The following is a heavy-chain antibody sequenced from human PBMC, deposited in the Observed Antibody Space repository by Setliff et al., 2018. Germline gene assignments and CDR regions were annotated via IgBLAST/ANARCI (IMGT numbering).Heavy chain of an antibody. Sequence: SVKVSCKASGGTFSSYAISWVRQAPGQGLEWMGRIIPIFGTANYAQKFQGRVTITADESTSTAYMELSRLRSDDMAVYYCARSRTGEYSSGWLNWLDPWGQGTQVTVSS. J-gene: IGHJ5*02. D-gene: IGHD6-19*01. CDR1: GGTFSSYA. V-gene: IGHV1-69*13. CDR3: ARSRTGEYSSGWLNWLDP. CDR2: IIPIFGTA.